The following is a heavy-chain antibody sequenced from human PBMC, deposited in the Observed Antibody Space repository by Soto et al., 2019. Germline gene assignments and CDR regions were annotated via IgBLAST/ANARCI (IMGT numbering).Heavy chain of an antibody. V-gene: IGHV3-33*01. J-gene: IGHJ6*02. Sequence: QVQLVESGGGVVQPGRSLRLSCVVSGFIFSDYGMQWVRQAPGKGLEWVAVTWFDGSNELYADPVKGRFTIFRDNSRDKLYLQMNSLNVDDTGVYYCMRYSNGMGVGGRGTKVIVSS. CDR3: MRYSNGMGV. D-gene: IGHD2-21*01. CDR1: GFIFSDYG. CDR2: TWFDGSNE.